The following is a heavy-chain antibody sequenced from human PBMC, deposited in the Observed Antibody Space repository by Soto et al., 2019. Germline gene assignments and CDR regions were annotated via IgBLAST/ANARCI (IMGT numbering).Heavy chain of an antibody. J-gene: IGHJ6*02. CDR1: GYSFTSYW. CDR3: ARHLGRYWSSTSCLHRDYYYGMDV. Sequence: GESLKISCKGSGYSFTSYWIGWVRQMPGKGLAWMGIIYPGDPDTTYSPSFQGQVTNSADKSISNAYLQWSSLKASDTAMYYCARHLGRYWSSTSCLHRDYYYGMDVWGQGTTVTVSS. V-gene: IGHV5-51*01. CDR2: IYPGDPDT. D-gene: IGHD2-2*01.